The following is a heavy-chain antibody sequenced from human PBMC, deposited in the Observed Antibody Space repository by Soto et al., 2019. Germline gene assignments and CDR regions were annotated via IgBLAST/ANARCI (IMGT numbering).Heavy chain of an antibody. CDR3: ARSPQEVLRFLEWLSAPGYFDY. CDR1: GYTFTMYG. V-gene: IGHV1-18*01. J-gene: IGHJ4*02. Sequence: ASVKVSGKASGYTFTMYGISCVLQSPLQWLEGMGCITAYNGNTNYAQKLQGRVTMTTDTSTSTAYMELRSLRSDDTAVYYCARSPQEVLRFLEWLSAPGYFDYWGQGTLVTVSS. D-gene: IGHD3-3*01. CDR2: ITAYNGNT.